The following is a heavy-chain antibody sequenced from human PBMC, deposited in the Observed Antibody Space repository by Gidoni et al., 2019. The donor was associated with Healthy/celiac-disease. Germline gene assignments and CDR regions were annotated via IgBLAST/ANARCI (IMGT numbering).Heavy chain of an antibody. CDR1: GFTFSSYA. CDR2: ISSNGGST. CDR3: ARDHFPYYYGSGSALFDY. D-gene: IGHD3-10*01. V-gene: IGHV3-64*01. J-gene: IGHJ4*02. Sequence: EVQLVASGGGLVQPGGSLRLSCAASGFTFSSYAMHWVRQAPGKGLEYVSAISSNGGSTYYANSVKGRFTISRDNSKNTLYLQMGSLRAEDMAVYYCARDHFPYYYGSGSALFDYWGQGTLVTVSS.